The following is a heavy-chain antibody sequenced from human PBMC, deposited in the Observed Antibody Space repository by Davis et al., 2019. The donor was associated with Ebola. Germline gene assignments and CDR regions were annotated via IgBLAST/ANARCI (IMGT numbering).Heavy chain of an antibody. Sequence: SETLSLTCTVPGGSISSYYWSWIRQPPGKGLVWMGYMYYSGSTNYNPSLKRLVTISVDTSKNQFSLKLSSVTAADTAMYYCARLADGQGVYYFDYWGQGTLVTVSS. CDR2: MYYSGST. V-gene: IGHV4-59*08. CDR1: GGSISSYY. D-gene: IGHD2-8*01. CDR3: ARLADGQGVYYFDY. J-gene: IGHJ4*02.